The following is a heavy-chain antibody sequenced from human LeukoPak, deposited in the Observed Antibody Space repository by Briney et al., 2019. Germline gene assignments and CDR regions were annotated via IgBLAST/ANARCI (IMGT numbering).Heavy chain of an antibody. V-gene: IGHV4-34*01. J-gene: IGHJ4*02. D-gene: IGHD6-6*01. Sequence: PSETLSLTCAVYGASFNAYYWSWIRQTPGKGLEWIGEINQSGTANYNPSLKSRVTISVDTSKNQFSLKLSSVTAADTAVYYCARDQVYSSSLFDYWGQGTLVTVSS. CDR1: GASFNAYY. CDR3: ARDQVYSSSLFDY. CDR2: INQSGTA.